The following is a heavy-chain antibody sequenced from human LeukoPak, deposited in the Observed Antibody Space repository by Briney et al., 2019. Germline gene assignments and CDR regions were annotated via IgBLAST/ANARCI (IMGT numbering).Heavy chain of an antibody. J-gene: IGHJ5*02. CDR1: GFTFSSYA. Sequence: GGSLRLSCAASGFTFSSYAMSWVRQAPGKGLEWVSAISGSGGSAYYADSVKGRFTISRDNSKNTLYLQMNSLRAEDTAVYCCAKDKMTTYCGGDCYFGWFDPWGQGTLVTVSS. CDR3: AKDKMTTYCGGDCYFGWFDP. V-gene: IGHV3-23*01. CDR2: ISGSGGSA. D-gene: IGHD2-21*02.